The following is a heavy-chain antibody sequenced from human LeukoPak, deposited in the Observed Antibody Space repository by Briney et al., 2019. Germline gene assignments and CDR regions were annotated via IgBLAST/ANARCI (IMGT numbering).Heavy chain of an antibody. V-gene: IGHV4-39*01. J-gene: IGHJ4*02. CDR3: ARRPITVAPYFFDS. Sequence: PETLSLTCTVSGASISTSAYSWGWIRQPPGKGLEWIGLYYIESPYYNPSLKGRLTLNVDASKSQLSLTLTSVTAADTAVYYCARRPITVAPYFFDSWGQGLLVTVSS. D-gene: IGHD1-20*01. CDR1: GASISTSAYS. CDR2: LYYIESP.